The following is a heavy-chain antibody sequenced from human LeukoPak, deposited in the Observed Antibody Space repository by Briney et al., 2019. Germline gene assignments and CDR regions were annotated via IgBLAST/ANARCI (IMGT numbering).Heavy chain of an antibody. V-gene: IGHV3-23*01. CDR2: ITGSGDST. CDR3: AKDALPADI. J-gene: IGHJ3*02. Sequence: PGGSLRLSCAASGFIFSTYPMSWVRQAPGKGLEWVSAITGSGDSTFYADSVKGRCTISRDNSKNTLSLQMNTLRAEDTAVYYCAKDALPADIWGQGTMVTVSS. CDR1: GFIFSTYP.